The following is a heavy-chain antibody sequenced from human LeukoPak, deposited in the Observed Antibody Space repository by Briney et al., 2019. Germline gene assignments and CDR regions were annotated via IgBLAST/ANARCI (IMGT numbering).Heavy chain of an antibody. D-gene: IGHD2-8*01. Sequence: GGSLRLSCAASGFTFSSYGMHWVRQAPGKGLEWVAVIWYDGSNKYYVDSVKGRFTISRDNSKNTLYLQMNSLRTEDTAVYYCATNPSEGYWGQGTLVTVSS. CDR2: IWYDGSNK. CDR3: ATNPSEGY. CDR1: GFTFSSYG. V-gene: IGHV3-33*01. J-gene: IGHJ4*02.